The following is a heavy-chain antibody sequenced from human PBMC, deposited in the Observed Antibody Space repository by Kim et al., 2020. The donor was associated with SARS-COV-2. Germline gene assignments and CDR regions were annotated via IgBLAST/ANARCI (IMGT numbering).Heavy chain of an antibody. V-gene: IGHV3-11*06. D-gene: IGHD5-12*01. CDR2: ISSSSSYT. CDR3: ARTVEMATITPNFDY. Sequence: GGSLRLSCAASGFTFTDYYMSWIRQAPGKGLEWVSYISSSSSYTNYADSVKGRFTISRDNAKNSLYLQMNSLRAEDTAVYYCARTVEMATITPNFDYWGQGTLVTVSS. CDR1: GFTFTDYY. J-gene: IGHJ4*02.